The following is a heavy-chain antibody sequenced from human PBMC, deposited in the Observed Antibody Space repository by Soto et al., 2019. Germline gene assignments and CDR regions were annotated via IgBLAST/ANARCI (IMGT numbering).Heavy chain of an antibody. CDR1: VVSIYSYY. CDR2: VYHNGRT. J-gene: IGHJ1*01. D-gene: IGHD6-13*01. CDR3: AREDRISEPGRPSLQP. V-gene: IGHV4-59*01. Sequence: KASATXALTCNFSVVSIYSYYVVVIRHAPGKGLEFIGYVYHNGRTSYNPSLKSRVSISVDRSKNQFSLNLSSVTAADTAVYYCAREDRISEPGRPSLQPWGQAPLVT.